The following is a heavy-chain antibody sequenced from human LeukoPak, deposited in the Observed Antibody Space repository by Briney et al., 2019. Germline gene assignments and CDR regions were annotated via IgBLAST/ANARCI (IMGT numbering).Heavy chain of an antibody. V-gene: IGHV3-23*01. CDR2: LGGSGVPT. CDR1: GFTFSNHA. CDR3: AKCPGSLGCYGVRLDV. D-gene: IGHD3-16*01. J-gene: IGHJ6*02. Sequence: GGSLRLSCVASGFTFSNHALTWVRQAPGKGLEWVSNLGGSGVPTNYANSVKGRFTISRDNSKNTLYLEMNSLGVDDTAIYYCAKCPGSLGCYGVRLDVWGQGTTVTVSS.